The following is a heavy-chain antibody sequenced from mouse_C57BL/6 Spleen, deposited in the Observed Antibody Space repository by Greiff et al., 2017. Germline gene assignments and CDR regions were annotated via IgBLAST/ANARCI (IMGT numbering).Heavy chain of an antibody. CDR3: ALGYDYGGDAMDY. J-gene: IGHJ4*01. Sequence: QVQLQQSGAELVKPGASVKMSCKASGYTFTTYPIEWLKQNHGKSLEWIGNFHPYNDDTKYNEKFKGKATLTVEKSSSTVYLELSRLTSDDSAVYYCALGYDYGGDAMDYWGQGTSVTVSS. V-gene: IGHV1-47*01. CDR2: FHPYNDDT. D-gene: IGHD2-4*01. CDR1: GYTFTTYP.